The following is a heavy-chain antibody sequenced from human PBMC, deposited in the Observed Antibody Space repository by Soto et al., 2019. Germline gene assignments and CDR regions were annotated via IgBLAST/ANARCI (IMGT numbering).Heavy chain of an antibody. CDR2: IGHSGGT. Sequence: TLSLTCAVYGGSFSGYYWSWIRQPPGEGLEWIGEIGHSGGTVYNPSLESRVTISEDSSNNQFSLKLNSVTAADTAVYYCARHGGYYFDYWGQGAPVTVSS. V-gene: IGHV4-34*01. D-gene: IGHD3-16*01. J-gene: IGHJ4*02. CDR3: ARHGGYYFDY. CDR1: GGSFSGYY.